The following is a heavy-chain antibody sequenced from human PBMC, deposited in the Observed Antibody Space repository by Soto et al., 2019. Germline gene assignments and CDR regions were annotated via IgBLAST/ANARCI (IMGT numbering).Heavy chain of an antibody. CDR2: IIPIFGTA. CDR3: ARGTSSSWYAPYYYGMDV. V-gene: IGHV1-69*12. J-gene: IGHJ6*02. D-gene: IGHD6-13*01. CDR1: GGTFSNYA. Sequence: QVQLVQSGAEVKKPGSSVKVSCKASGGTFSNYAISWVRQAPGQGLEWMGGIIPIFGTANYAQKFQGRVTITADESTSTAYMELSSLRSEDTAVYYCARGTSSSWYAPYYYGMDVWGQGTTVTVSS.